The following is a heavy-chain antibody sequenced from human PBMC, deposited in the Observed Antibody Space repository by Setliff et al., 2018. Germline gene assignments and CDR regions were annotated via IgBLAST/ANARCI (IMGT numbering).Heavy chain of an antibody. J-gene: IGHJ6*03. V-gene: IGHV1-69*05. D-gene: IGHD6-6*01. CDR1: GATFSSHG. CDR2: TIPMFGTT. Sequence: SVKVSCKASGATFSSHGISWVRQAPGQGLEWMGGTIPMFGTTEYAQKFQGRLTIITDESTNTAFMQLSSLRSDDTAVYYCVREGVDRRSSTDYRYYMDVWGKGATVTAP. CDR3: VREGVDRRSSTDYRYYMDV.